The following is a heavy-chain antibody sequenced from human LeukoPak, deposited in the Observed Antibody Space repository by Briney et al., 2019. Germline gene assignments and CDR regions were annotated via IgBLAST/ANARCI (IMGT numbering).Heavy chain of an antibody. CDR1: GASISSDY. D-gene: IGHD6-13*01. J-gene: IGHJ5*02. V-gene: IGHV4-59*08. Sequence: PSETLSLTCTVSGASISSDYWNWIRQPPGKGLEWIGNIYYSGSTNYNPSLKSRVTISVDTSKNQFSLKLSSVTAADTAVYYCAVMYSSSWYWFDPWGQGTLVTVSS. CDR3: AVMYSSSWYWFDP. CDR2: IYYSGST.